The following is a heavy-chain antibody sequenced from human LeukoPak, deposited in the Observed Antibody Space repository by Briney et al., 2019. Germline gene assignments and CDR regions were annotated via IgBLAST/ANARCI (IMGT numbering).Heavy chain of an antibody. J-gene: IGHJ4*02. V-gene: IGHV4-34*01. CDR1: GGSISSYY. CDR2: INHSGST. CDR3: ARRDTYSGSFSD. Sequence: KTSETLSLTCTVSGGSISSYYWSWIRQPPGKGLEWIGEINHSGSTNCNPSLKSRVTISVDTSKSQFSLKLSSVTAADTAVYYCARRDTYSGSFSDWGQGTLVTVSS. D-gene: IGHD1-26*01.